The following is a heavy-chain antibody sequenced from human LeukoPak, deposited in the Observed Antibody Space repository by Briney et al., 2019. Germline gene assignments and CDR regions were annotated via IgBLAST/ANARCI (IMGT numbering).Heavy chain of an antibody. CDR1: GFTFSSYA. CDR2: ISGSGGST. V-gene: IGHV3-23*01. J-gene: IGHJ6*03. Sequence: GGSLRLSCAASGFTFSSYAMSWVRQAPGKGLEWVSAISGSGGSTYYADSVKGRFTISRDKSKNTLYLQMNSLRAEDTAVYYCARKAGITGTSYYMDVWGKGTTVTVSS. CDR3: ARKAGITGTSYYMDV. D-gene: IGHD1-7*01.